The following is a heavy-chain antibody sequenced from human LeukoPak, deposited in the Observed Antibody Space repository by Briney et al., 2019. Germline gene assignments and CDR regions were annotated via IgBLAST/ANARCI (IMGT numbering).Heavy chain of an antibody. CDR2: ISSSSSYI. J-gene: IGHJ3*02. CDR3: ARDKTSCSSTSCYRAFDI. Sequence: PGGSLRLSCAASGFTFSSYSMNWVRQAPGKGLEWVSSISSSSSYIYYADSVKGRFTISRDNAKNSPYLQMNSLRAEDTAVYYCARDKTSCSSTSCYRAFDIWGQGTMVTVSS. CDR1: GFTFSSYS. D-gene: IGHD2-2*01. V-gene: IGHV3-21*01.